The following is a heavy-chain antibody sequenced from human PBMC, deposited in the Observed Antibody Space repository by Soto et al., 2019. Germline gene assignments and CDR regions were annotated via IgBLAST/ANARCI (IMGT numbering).Heavy chain of an antibody. V-gene: IGHV4-31*03. CDR2: IYSGGTT. Sequence: QVQLQESGPGLVKPSQTLSLTCTVSGGSISRSSAYYWSWIRQHPEKGLEWSGYIYSGGTTNYNPSLRSRFTISLDTANNQFSLNLGSVTAADTALYYCARDGGPRGDYYYAMDVWGQGTTVTVSS. CDR1: GGSISRSSAYY. D-gene: IGHD3-10*01. J-gene: IGHJ6*02. CDR3: ARDGGPRGDYYYAMDV.